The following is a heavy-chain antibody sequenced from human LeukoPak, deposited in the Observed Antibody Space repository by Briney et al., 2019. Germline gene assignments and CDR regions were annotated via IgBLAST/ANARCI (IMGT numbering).Heavy chain of an antibody. J-gene: IGHJ3*02. V-gene: IGHV1-46*01. CDR1: GYTFTSYY. D-gene: IGHD3/OR15-3a*01. CDR2: INPSGGST. CDR3: ANNGLGFDAFDI. Sequence: GASVKVSCKASGYTFTSYYMHWVRQAPGQGLEWMGIINPSGGSTSYVQKFQGRVTMTRDTSTSTVYMELSSLRSEDTAVYYCANNGLGFDAFDIWGQGTMVTVSS.